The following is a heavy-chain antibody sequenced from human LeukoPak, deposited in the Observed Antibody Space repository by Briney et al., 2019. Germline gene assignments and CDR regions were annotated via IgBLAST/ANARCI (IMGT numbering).Heavy chain of an antibody. V-gene: IGHV3-53*01. CDR1: GFTVSSNY. CDR3: AKVASDYYDSSGQDY. D-gene: IGHD3-22*01. J-gene: IGHJ4*02. Sequence: GGSLRLSCAASGFTVSSNYMSWVRQAPGKGLEWVSVIYSGGSTYYADSVKGRFTISRDNSKNTLYLQMNSLRAEDTAVYYCAKVASDYYDSSGQDYWGQGTLVTVSS. CDR2: IYSGGST.